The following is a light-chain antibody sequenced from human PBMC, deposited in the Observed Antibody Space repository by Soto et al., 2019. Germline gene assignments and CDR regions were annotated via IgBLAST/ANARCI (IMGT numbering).Light chain of an antibody. J-gene: IGKJ3*01. CDR3: KKRRKWNIN. CDR2: DAS. CDR1: QSVSSY. V-gene: IGKV3-11*01. Sequence: IWLTHCRATLSLSPGERATLSCRASQSVSSYVAWYQQKPGQAPRLLIYDASNRATGIPARFSGSGSGKDLTLTISRPEPQDLEVYSCKKRRKWNINFGPGNKVDIK.